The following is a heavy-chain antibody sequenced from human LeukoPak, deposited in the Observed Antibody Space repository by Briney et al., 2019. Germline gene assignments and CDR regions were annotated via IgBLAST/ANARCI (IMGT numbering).Heavy chain of an antibody. CDR3: ARQNSGYDFNYYHYMDV. D-gene: IGHD5-12*01. CDR2: IYPGDSDT. CDR1: GYSFTSYW. Sequence: GESLKISCKGSGYSFTSYWIGWVRQMPGKGLEWMGIIYPGDSDTRYSPSFQGQVTISADKSISTAYLQWSSLKASDTAMYYCARQNSGYDFNYYHYMDVWGKGTTVTISS. J-gene: IGHJ6*03. V-gene: IGHV5-51*01.